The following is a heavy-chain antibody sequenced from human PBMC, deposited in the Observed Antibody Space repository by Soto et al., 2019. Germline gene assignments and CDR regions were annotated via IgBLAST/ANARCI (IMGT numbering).Heavy chain of an antibody. CDR1: GYTFTSYD. V-gene: IGHV1-8*01. CDR3: ARLKQDYAVD. J-gene: IGHJ4*02. CDR2: MNPNSGNT. Sequence: QVQLVQSGAEVKKPGASVKVSCKPSGYTFTSYDINWVRKATGQGLEWMGWMNPNSGNTGYAQKFQGRVTVTRNTSISTAYMELSSLRSEYTAVYYCARLKQDYAVDWGQGTLVTVSS. D-gene: IGHD3-16*01.